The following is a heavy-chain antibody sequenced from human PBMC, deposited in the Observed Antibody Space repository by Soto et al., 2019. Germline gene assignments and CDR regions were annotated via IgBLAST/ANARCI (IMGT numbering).Heavy chain of an antibody. CDR1: GFTFSSYA. Sequence: GGSLRLSCAASGFTFSSYAMHWVRQAPGKGLEWVAVISYDGSNKYYADSVKGRFTISRDNSKNTLYLQMNSLRAEDTAVYYCARAGGSSTSCYDYWGQGTLVTVSS. CDR3: ARAGGSSTSCYDY. D-gene: IGHD2-2*01. V-gene: IGHV3-30*04. CDR2: ISYDGSNK. J-gene: IGHJ4*02.